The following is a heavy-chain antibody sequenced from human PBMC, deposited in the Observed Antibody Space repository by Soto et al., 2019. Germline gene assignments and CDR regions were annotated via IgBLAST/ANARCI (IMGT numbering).Heavy chain of an antibody. CDR1: GESISSSSYY. V-gene: IGHV4-39*01. D-gene: IGHD2-21*02. J-gene: IGHJ4*02. CDR3: ARQRTTVVTQAYFDH. Sequence: SETLSLSCIVSGESISSSSYYWGWIRQPPGKGLEWIGSIYYSGRTYYNPSFKSRVTISIDTSKNQFSLKLSSVTATDTAVYYCARQRTTVVTQAYFDHWGQGALVTVSS. CDR2: IYYSGRT.